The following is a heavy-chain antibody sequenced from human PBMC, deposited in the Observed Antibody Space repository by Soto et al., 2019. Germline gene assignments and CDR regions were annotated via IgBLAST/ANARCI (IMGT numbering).Heavy chain of an antibody. V-gene: IGHV4-31*03. CDR2: IYYSGST. Sequence: QVQLQESGPGLVKPSQTLSLTCTVSGGSISSGGYYWSWIRQHPGKGLEWIGYIYYSGSTYYNPSLKSRVTIAVDTSKDQFSLKLSSVTAADTAVYYCARVAAAAGSIDYWGQGTLVTVSS. D-gene: IGHD6-13*01. J-gene: IGHJ4*02. CDR3: ARVAAAAGSIDY. CDR1: GGSISSGGYY.